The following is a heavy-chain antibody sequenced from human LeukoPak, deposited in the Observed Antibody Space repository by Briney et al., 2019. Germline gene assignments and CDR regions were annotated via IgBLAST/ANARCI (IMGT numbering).Heavy chain of an antibody. CDR2: INPTGGTT. Sequence: ASVKVSCKASGYSFNTYYMHWVRQAPGQGLERMGIINPTGGTTTYAQKFQGRVTMTRDTSTSTAYMELSSLRSEDTAVYYCARCRDGYLGYWGQGTLVTVSS. CDR1: GYSFNTYY. V-gene: IGHV1-46*02. CDR3: ARCRDGYLGY. D-gene: IGHD5-24*01. J-gene: IGHJ4*02.